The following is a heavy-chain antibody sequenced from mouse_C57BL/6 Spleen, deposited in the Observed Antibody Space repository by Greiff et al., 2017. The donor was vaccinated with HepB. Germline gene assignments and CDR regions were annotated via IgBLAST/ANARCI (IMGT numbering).Heavy chain of an antibody. Sequence: DVQLVESGGGLVKPGGSLKLSCAASGFTFSDYGMHWVRQAPEKGLEWVAYISSGSSTIYYADTVKGRFTISRDNAKNTLFLQMTSLRSEDTAMYYCARPNYYGRGYFDYWGQGTTLTVSS. V-gene: IGHV5-17*01. D-gene: IGHD1-1*01. CDR3: ARPNYYGRGYFDY. CDR2: ISSGSSTI. J-gene: IGHJ2*01. CDR1: GFTFSDYG.